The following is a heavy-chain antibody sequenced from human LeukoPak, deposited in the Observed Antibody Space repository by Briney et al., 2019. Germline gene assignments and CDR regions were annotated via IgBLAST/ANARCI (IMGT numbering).Heavy chain of an antibody. CDR3: ARSDYYGSAPGAFDI. V-gene: IGHV4-61*08. CDR1: GGSISSGGYY. Sequence: SQTLSLTCTVSGGSISSGGYYWSWIRQPPGKGLEWIGYTYNSGSTNYNPSLKSRVTISVDTSKNQFSLKLSSVTAADTAVYYCARSDYYGSAPGAFDIWGQGTMVTVSS. D-gene: IGHD3-10*01. J-gene: IGHJ3*02. CDR2: TYNSGST.